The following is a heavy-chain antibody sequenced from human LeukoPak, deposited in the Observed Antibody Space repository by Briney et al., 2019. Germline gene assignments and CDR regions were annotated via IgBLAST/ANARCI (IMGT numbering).Heavy chain of an antibody. J-gene: IGHJ6*02. V-gene: IGHV3-30*18. CDR1: GFTFSSYG. Sequence: PGGSLRLSCAASGFTFSSYGMHWVRQAPGKGLEWVAVISYDGSNKYYADSVKGRFTISRDNSKNTLYLQMNSLRAEDTAVYYCAKDIVVVPAAITYYYYYYGMDVWGQGTTVTVSS. D-gene: IGHD2-2*01. CDR2: ISYDGSNK. CDR3: AKDIVVVPAAITYYYYYYGMDV.